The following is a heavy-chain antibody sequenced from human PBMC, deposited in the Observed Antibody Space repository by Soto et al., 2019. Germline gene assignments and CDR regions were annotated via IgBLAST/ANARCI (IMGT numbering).Heavy chain of an antibody. J-gene: IGHJ5*01. CDR3: ARPIGNSWLDS. CDR2: TYYRSKWYN. CDR1: GDSFSTNSAT. V-gene: IGHV6-1*01. Sequence: SQTLSLTCAISGDSFSTNSATLDWIRQSPSRGLEWLGRTYYRSKWYNDYAVSVEGRITINPDTSNNQVSLQLNSVTPDDTAVYYCARPIGNSWLDSWGQGTLVTVSS.